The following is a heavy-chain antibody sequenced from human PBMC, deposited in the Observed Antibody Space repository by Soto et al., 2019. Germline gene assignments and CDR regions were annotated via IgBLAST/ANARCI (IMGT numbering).Heavy chain of an antibody. D-gene: IGHD2-21*01. CDR2: IIPIFGTA. Sequence: ASVKVSCKASGGTFSSYAISWVRQAPGQGLEWMGGIIPIFGTANYAQKFQGRVTITADESTSTAYMELSSLRSEDTAVYYCAREVSDFVTAGAPFDYWGQGTLVTVSS. CDR3: AREVSDFVTAGAPFDY. J-gene: IGHJ4*02. V-gene: IGHV1-69*13. CDR1: GGTFSSYA.